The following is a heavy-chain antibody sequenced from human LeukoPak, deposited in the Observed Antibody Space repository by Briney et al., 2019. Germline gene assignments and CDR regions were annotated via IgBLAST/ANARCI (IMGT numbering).Heavy chain of an antibody. V-gene: IGHV4-39*07. CDR2: IYYSGST. D-gene: IGHD6-19*01. CDR3: ARGKYSSGWDDAFDI. CDR1: GGSISSSSYY. Sequence: ASETLSLTCTVSGGSISSSSYYWGWIRQPPGKGLEWIGSIYYSGSTYYNPSLKSRVTISVDTSKNQFSLKLSSVTAADTAVYYCARGKYSSGWDDAFDIWGQGTMVTVSS. J-gene: IGHJ3*02.